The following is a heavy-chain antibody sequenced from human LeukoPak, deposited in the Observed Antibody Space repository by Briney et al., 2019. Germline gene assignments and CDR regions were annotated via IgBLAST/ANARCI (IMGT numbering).Heavy chain of an antibody. J-gene: IGHJ6*03. CDR3: ARENFVLLWFGESQGYYMDV. CDR2: INPSGGST. CDR1: GYTFTSYY. Sequence: ASVKVSCKAFGYTFTSYYMHWVRQAPGQGLEWMGIINPSGGSTNYAQKFQGRVTITAGKSTSTAYMELSSLRSEDTAVYYCARENFVLLWFGESQGYYMDVWGKGTTVTVSS. V-gene: IGHV1-46*01. D-gene: IGHD3-10*01.